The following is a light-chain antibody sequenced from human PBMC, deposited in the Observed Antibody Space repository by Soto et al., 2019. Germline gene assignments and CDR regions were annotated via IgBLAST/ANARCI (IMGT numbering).Light chain of an antibody. CDR1: QSISSW. CDR2: KAS. CDR3: QPLPSFSPT. J-gene: IGKJ1*01. V-gene: IGKV1-5*03. Sequence: DIQMTQSPSTLSASVGDRVTITCRASQSISSWLAWYQQKPGKAPKLLIYKASSLESGVPSRFSGSGSGTEFTLTISSLQPDDFATYYCQPLPSFSPTFGHGTKVDIK.